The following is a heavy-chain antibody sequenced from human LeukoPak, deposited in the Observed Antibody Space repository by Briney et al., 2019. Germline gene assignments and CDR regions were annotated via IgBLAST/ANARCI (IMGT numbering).Heavy chain of an antibody. D-gene: IGHD1-7*01. J-gene: IGHJ6*03. Sequence: SETLSLTCTASGGSISSHYWSWIRQPPGKGLEWIGYIYYSGSTNYNPSLKSRVTISVDTSKNQFSLKLSSVTAADTAVYYCARGGTGTTRTGYYYYMDVWGKGTTVTVSS. CDR2: IYYSGST. CDR3: ARGGTGTTRTGYYYYMDV. CDR1: GGSISSHY. V-gene: IGHV4-59*11.